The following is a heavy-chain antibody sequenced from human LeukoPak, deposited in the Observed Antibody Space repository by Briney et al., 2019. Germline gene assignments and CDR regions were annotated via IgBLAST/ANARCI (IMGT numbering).Heavy chain of an antibody. Sequence: GGSPRLSCVASGFTVSSNYMSWVRQAPGKGLEWVSVIYSGGSTYYADSVKGRLTISRDNSKNTLYLQMNSLRAEDTAVYYCASGSGSYRTPYYYMDVWGTGTTVTVSS. D-gene: IGHD3-10*01. CDR1: GFTVSSNY. V-gene: IGHV3-53*01. CDR3: ASGSGSYRTPYYYMDV. CDR2: IYSGGST. J-gene: IGHJ6*03.